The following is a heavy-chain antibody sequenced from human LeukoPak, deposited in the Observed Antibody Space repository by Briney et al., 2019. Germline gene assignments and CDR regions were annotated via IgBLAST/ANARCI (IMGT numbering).Heavy chain of an antibody. J-gene: IGHJ4*02. CDR1: GGSISSYY. D-gene: IGHD3-10*01. CDR2: INHSGST. V-gene: IGHV4-34*01. Sequence: SETLSLTCTVSGGSISSYYWSWIRQPPGKGLEWIGEINHSGSTNYNPSLKSRVTISVDRSKNQFSLKLSSVTAADTAVYYCAREGVYYYGSGSYIIFDYWGQGTLVTVSS. CDR3: AREGVYYYGSGSYIIFDY.